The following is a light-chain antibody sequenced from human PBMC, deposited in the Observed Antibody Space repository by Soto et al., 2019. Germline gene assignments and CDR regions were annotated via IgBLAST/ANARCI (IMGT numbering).Light chain of an antibody. CDR3: QHYNNWPPFT. J-gene: IGKJ3*01. CDR1: QSVSSN. Sequence: EIVMTQSPATLSVSPGERATLSCSASQSVSSNLAWYQQKPGQAPRLLIYGASTRATGIPARFSGSGSGTEFTLTISSLQSEDFAVYYCQHYNNWPPFTFGPGTKVDIK. CDR2: GAS. V-gene: IGKV3-15*01.